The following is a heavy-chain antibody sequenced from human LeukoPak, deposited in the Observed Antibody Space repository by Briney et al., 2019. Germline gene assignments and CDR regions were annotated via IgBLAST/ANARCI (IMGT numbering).Heavy chain of an antibody. Sequence: EASVKVSCKASGGTFSSYAISWVRQAPGQGLEWMGRIIPIFGIANYAQKFQGRVTITADKSTSTAYMEPSSLRSEDTAVYYCARVSYYYGMDVWGQGTTVTVSS. J-gene: IGHJ6*02. V-gene: IGHV1-69*04. CDR2: IIPIFGIA. CDR1: GGTFSSYA. CDR3: ARVSYYYGMDV.